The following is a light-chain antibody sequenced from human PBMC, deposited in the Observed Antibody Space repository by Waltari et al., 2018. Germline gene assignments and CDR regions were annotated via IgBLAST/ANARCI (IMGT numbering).Light chain of an antibody. CDR3: MQNAKDPWT. J-gene: IGKJ1*01. Sequence: VVLTQTPASLPVTPGGPASNPRMSGQSLLHLNGSTYLHWYQQKPGQSPRLLIYKVMNRESGVPDRFSGSGSGTDFTLKISRVEPEDVGVYYCMQNAKDPWTFGQGTKVEIK. V-gene: IGKV2D-29*02. CDR2: KVM. CDR1: QSLLHLNGSTY.